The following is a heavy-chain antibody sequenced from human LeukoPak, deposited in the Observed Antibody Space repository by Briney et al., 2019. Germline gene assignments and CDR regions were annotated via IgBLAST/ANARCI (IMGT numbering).Heavy chain of an antibody. CDR2: ISYDGSNK. V-gene: IGHV3-30*18. CDR1: GFTFSSYG. Sequence: PGRCLRLSCAASGFTFSSYGMHWVRQAPGKGLEWVAVISYDGSNKYSADSVKGRFTISRDNSKNTLYLQMNSLRAEDTAVYYCANYGDYYYFYYWGQGTLVTVSS. J-gene: IGHJ4*02. D-gene: IGHD4-17*01. CDR3: ANYGDYYYFYY.